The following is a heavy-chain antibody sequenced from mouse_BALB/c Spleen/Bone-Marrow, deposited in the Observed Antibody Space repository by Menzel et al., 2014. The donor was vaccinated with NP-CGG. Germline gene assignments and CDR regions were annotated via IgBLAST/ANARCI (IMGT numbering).Heavy chain of an antibody. CDR2: ISSGGSYT. CDR3: ARRDGGPMDY. J-gene: IGHJ4*01. Sequence: EVKLVESGGDLVKPGGSLKLSCAASGFTFSNYGMSWVRQTPDKRLEWVATISSGGSYTYYPDSVKGRFTISRDNAKNTLYLQMSSLKSEDTAMYYCARRDGGPMDYWGQGTSVTVS. V-gene: IGHV5-6*02. D-gene: IGHD2-3*01. CDR1: GFTFSNYG.